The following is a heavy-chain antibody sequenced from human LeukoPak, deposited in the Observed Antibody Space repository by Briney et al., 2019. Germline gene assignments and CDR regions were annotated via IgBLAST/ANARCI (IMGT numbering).Heavy chain of an antibody. CDR1: GYTFTGYY. Sequence: ASVKVSCKASGYTFTGYYMHWVRQAPGQGLEWMGWINPNSGGTNYAQKFQGRVTMTRDTSISTAYMELSRLRSDDTAVYYCARDATPNYYGMDVWGQGTTVTVSS. CDR2: INPNSGGT. J-gene: IGHJ6*02. V-gene: IGHV1-2*02. CDR3: ARDATPNYYGMDV.